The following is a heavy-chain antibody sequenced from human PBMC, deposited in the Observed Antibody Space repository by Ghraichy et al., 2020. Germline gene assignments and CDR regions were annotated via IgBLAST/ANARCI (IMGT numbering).Heavy chain of an antibody. V-gene: IGHV1-8*01. CDR3: AREGPTAEDCSGGSCYSYYYYGMDV. J-gene: IGHJ6*02. Sequence: ASVKVSCKASGYTFTSYDINWVRQATGQGLEWMGWMNPNSGNTGYAQKFQGRVTMTRNTSISTAYMELSSLRSEDTAVYYCAREGPTAEDCSGGSCYSYYYYGMDVWGQGTTVTVSS. D-gene: IGHD2-15*01. CDR1: GYTFTSYD. CDR2: MNPNSGNT.